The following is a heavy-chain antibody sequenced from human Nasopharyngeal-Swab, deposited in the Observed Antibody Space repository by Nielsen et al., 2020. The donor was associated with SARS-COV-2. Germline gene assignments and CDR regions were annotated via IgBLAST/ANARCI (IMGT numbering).Heavy chain of an antibody. CDR3: ARAGFGELLGAFDI. V-gene: IGHV3-30*03. CDR2: IAYDGGNK. CDR1: GFTFSNYG. J-gene: IGHJ3*02. Sequence: GGSLRLSCAASGFTFSNYGFHWVRQAPGKGLEWVAVIAYDGGNKFYADSVKGRFTISRDNSKNTLYLQLNSLRPEDTAVYFCARAGFGELLGAFDIWGQGTRVTVSS. D-gene: IGHD3-10*01.